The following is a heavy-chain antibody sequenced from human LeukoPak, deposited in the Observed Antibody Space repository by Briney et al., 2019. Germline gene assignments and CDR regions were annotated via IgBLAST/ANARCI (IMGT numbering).Heavy chain of an antibody. D-gene: IGHD3-10*01. V-gene: IGHV4-34*01. J-gene: IGHJ4*02. Sequence: PSETLSLTCAVYGEYLSGYYWSWLPQPTGKGLEWVGEINHSGSTNYNPSLKSRVTISVDPSKNQFSLKLSSVTAADTAVYYCARRRAGMVRGVRPFDYWGQGTLVTVSS. CDR3: ARRRAGMVRGVRPFDY. CDR1: GEYLSGYY. CDR2: INHSGST.